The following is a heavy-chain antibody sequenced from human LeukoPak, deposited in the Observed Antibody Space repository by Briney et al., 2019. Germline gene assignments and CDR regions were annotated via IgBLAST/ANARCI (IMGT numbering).Heavy chain of an antibody. CDR1: GYTFTNYG. Sequence: ASVKVSCKASGYTFTNYGISWVRQAPGQGLEWMGWINTYNGNTNYAQKFQGRVTMTTDTSTSTAYMELRSLRSDDTAVYYCARRYGGIRPDAFDIWGQGTMVTVSS. CDR2: INTYNGNT. D-gene: IGHD4-23*01. J-gene: IGHJ3*02. CDR3: ARRYGGIRPDAFDI. V-gene: IGHV1-18*01.